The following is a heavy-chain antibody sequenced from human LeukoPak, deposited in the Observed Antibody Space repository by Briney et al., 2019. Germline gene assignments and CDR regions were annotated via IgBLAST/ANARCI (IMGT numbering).Heavy chain of an antibody. CDR3: ARDRYGDYALDY. J-gene: IGHJ4*02. CDR1: GFTFDDYA. CDR2: ISWNSGSI. V-gene: IGHV3-9*01. Sequence: GGSLRLSCAASGFTFDDYAMHWVRQAPGKGLEWVSGISWNSGSIGYADSVKGRFTVSRDNAKNSLYLQMNSLRAEDTAVYFCARDRYGDYALDYWGQGTLVTVSS. D-gene: IGHD4-17*01.